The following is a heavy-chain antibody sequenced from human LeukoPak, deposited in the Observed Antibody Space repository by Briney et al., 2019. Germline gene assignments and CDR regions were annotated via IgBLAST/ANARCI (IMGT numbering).Heavy chain of an antibody. CDR2: ISGSGGGT. Sequence: GGSLRLSCAASGFTFSSYAMSWVRQAPGKGLEWVSAISGSGGGTYYADSVKGRFTTSRDNSKNTLYLQMNSLRAEGTAVYYCAKVNYGDYVGYWGQGTLVTVSS. J-gene: IGHJ4*02. D-gene: IGHD4-17*01. CDR3: AKVNYGDYVGY. V-gene: IGHV3-23*01. CDR1: GFTFSSYA.